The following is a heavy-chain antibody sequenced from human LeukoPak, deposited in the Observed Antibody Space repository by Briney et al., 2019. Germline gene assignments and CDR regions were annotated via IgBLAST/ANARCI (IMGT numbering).Heavy chain of an antibody. CDR1: GFTFSNYW. J-gene: IGHJ4*02. Sequence: GGSLRLSCAASGFTFSNYWMSWVRQAPGKGPEWMGNIKEDGSEAYYVDSVKGRFTISRDNAQNSLYLHMHSLRVEDTAVYYCAKAYYYGSGSYPLPFDYWGRGTLVTVSS. CDR2: IKEDGSEA. D-gene: IGHD3-10*01. CDR3: AKAYYYGSGSYPLPFDY. V-gene: IGHV3-7*03.